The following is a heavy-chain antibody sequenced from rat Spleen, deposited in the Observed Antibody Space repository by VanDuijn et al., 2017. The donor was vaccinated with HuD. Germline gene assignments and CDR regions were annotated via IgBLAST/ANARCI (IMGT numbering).Heavy chain of an antibody. CDR2: ISYEGSGS. D-gene: IGHD1-1*01. Sequence: EVQLVESGGGLVQPGRTLKLSCAASGFTFSDYYMAWVRQAPKKGLEWVASISYEGSGSYYGDSVKGRFTISRENAKSTLYLQMNSLRSEDTATYYCATATMGFWGQGVMVTVSS. CDR3: ATATMGF. V-gene: IGHV5-22*01. J-gene: IGHJ2*01. CDR1: GFTFSDYY.